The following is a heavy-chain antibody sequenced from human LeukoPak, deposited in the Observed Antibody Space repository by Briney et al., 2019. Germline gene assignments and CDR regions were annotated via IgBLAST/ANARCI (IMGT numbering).Heavy chain of an antibody. CDR2: INTDGSST. J-gene: IGHJ4*02. V-gene: IGHV3-74*01. Sequence: GGSLRLSCAVSGFTFSTYWMHWVRQAPGKGLVWVSRINTDGSSTSYADSVKGRFTISRDNAKNTLYLQMNSLRAEDTAVYYCARDQAPPAQIDYWGQGTLVTVSS. CDR1: GFTFSTYW. CDR3: ARDQAPPAQIDY.